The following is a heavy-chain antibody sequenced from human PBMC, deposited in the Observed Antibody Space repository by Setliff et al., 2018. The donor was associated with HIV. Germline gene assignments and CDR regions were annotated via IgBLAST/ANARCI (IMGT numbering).Heavy chain of an antibody. CDR2: IYYSGNTYYSGST. V-gene: IGHV4-39*01. CDR3: ARHPNWSNNWLDP. D-gene: IGHD1-1*01. J-gene: IGHJ5*02. Sequence: KASETLSLTCTVSGVSISSSNYYWGWIRQPPGKGLEWIGSIYYSGNTYYSGSTYYSPSLRGRVTVSVDTPKNQFSLKLNSVTATDTAIYYCARHPNWSNNWLDPWGQGTLVTVSS. CDR1: GVSISSSNYY.